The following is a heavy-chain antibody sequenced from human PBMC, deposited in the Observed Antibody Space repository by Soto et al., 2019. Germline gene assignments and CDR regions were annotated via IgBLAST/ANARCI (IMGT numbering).Heavy chain of an antibody. Sequence: QVQLVESGGGVVQPGRSLRLSCAASGLTLSRFGMHWVRQAPGKGLEWVAVIGYDGSNKDYADSVKGRLTISRDNSKNTLHRQMNSLRPEDTAVYYCARDPVNYYGSWTYGMDVWGQGTTVTVSS. V-gene: IGHV3-30-3*01. CDR3: ARDPVNYYGSWTYGMDV. D-gene: IGHD3-10*01. CDR1: GLTLSRFG. CDR2: IGYDGSNK. J-gene: IGHJ6*02.